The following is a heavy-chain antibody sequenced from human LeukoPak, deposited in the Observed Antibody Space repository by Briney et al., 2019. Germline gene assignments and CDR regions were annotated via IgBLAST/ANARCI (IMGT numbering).Heavy chain of an antibody. D-gene: IGHD1-26*01. J-gene: IGHJ4*02. CDR1: GSSISSYY. Sequence: SETLSLTCTVSGSSISSYYWSWIRQPPGKGLEWIGYIYYSGSTNYNPSLKSRVTISVDTSKNQFSLKLSSVTAADTAVYYCARSARRVGAYDYWGQGTLVTVSS. CDR3: ARSARRVGAYDY. CDR2: IYYSGST. V-gene: IGHV4-59*01.